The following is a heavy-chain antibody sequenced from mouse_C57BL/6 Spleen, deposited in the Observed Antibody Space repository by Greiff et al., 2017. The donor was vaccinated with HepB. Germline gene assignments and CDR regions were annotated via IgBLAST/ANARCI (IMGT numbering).Heavy chain of an antibody. J-gene: IGHJ4*01. CDR1: GFTFSDYY. Sequence: EVQVVESGGGLVQPGGSLKLSCAASGFTFSDYYMYWVRQTPEKRLEWVAYISNGGGSTYYPDTVKGRFTISRDNAKNTLYLQMSRLKSEDTAMYYCARRRNYDYDLYYAMDYWGQGTSVTVSS. D-gene: IGHD2-4*01. CDR2: ISNGGGST. V-gene: IGHV5-12*01. CDR3: ARRRNYDYDLYYAMDY.